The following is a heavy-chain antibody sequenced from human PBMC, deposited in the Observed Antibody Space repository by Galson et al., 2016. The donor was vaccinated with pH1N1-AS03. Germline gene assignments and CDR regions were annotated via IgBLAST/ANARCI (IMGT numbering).Heavy chain of an antibody. CDR2: INHVGTS. CDR3: ARVDLGSGFDF. CDR1: GGSLKGFY. J-gene: IGHJ4*02. D-gene: IGHD3-16*01. Sequence: ETLSLTCNVYGGSLKGFYWTWIRQPPGRGLEWIGQINHVGTSDYNPSLSSRVSFSVDTSNNRFSLNLTSVTAADTAVYYCARVDLGSGFDFWGQGALVSVST. V-gene: IGHV4-34*01.